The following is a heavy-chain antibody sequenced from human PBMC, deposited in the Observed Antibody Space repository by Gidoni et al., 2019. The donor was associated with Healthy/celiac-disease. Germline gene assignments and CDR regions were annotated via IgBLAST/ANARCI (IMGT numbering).Heavy chain of an antibody. V-gene: IGHV3-48*01. D-gene: IGHD2-15*01. CDR3: AREPGQYCSGGSCYSAFDY. CDR1: GFPFSSTS. Sequence: EVQLVESGGGLVQPGGSLRLSCAASGFPFSSTSMNWVRQAPGKGLEWVSYISSSSSTIYYADSVKGRFTISRDNAKNSLYLQMNSLRAEDTAVYYCAREPGQYCSGGSCYSAFDYWGQGTLVTVSS. CDR2: ISSSSSTI. J-gene: IGHJ4*02.